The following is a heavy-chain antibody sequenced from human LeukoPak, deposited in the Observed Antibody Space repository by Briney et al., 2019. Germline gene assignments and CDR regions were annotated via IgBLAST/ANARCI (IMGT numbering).Heavy chain of an antibody. Sequence: PSETLSLTCTVSGGTISSGGYYWIWIRQQPGKGLEWIGYTYSTGNTYYNPSLKSRVTMSAVTSKNQFSLRLTSVTAADTAVYYCARGGLYAFHFWGQGTLVTVSS. CDR2: TYSTGNT. J-gene: IGHJ4*02. CDR3: ARGGLYAFHF. V-gene: IGHV4-31*03. CDR1: GGTISSGGYY. D-gene: IGHD5/OR15-5a*01.